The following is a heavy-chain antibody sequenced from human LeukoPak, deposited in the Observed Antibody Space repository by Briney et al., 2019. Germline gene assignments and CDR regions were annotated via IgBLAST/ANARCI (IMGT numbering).Heavy chain of an antibody. CDR1: GFTVSSNY. D-gene: IGHD6-13*01. CDR3: ASNSRQQLVPQDY. V-gene: IGHV3-53*01. J-gene: IGHJ4*02. CDR2: IYSGGST. Sequence: GESLRLSCAASGFTVSSNYMSWVRQAPGKGLEWVSVIYSGGSTYYADSVKGRFTISRDNSKNTLYLQMNSLRAEDTAVYYCASNSRQQLVPQDYWGQGTLVTVSS.